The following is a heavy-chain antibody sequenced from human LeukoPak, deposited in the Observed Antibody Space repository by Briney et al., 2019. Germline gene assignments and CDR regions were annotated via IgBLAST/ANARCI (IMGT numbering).Heavy chain of an antibody. CDR2: ISYDGSNK. D-gene: IGHD3/OR15-3a*01. Sequence: GGSLRLSCAASGFTFSSYGMHWVRQAPGKGLEWVAVISYDGSNKYYADSVKGRFTISRDNSKNTLYLQMNSLRAEDTAVYYCARVGLDFIYYFDSWGQGALVTVSS. V-gene: IGHV3-30*03. J-gene: IGHJ4*02. CDR1: GFTFSSYG. CDR3: ARVGLDFIYYFDS.